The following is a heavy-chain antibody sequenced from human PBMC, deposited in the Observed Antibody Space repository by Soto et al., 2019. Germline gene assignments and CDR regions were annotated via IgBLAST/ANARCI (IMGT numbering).Heavy chain of an antibody. CDR2: IKQDGSEK. J-gene: IGHJ4*02. CDR3: ARGYCGSGPKYYFDY. CDR1: GFTFSSYW. Sequence: EVQLVESGGGLVQPGGSLRLSCAASGFTFSSYWMSWVRQAPGKGLEWVANIKQDGSEKYYVDSVKGRFTISRDNAKNSLYLQMNSLRAEDTAVYYCARGYCGSGPKYYFDYWGQGTLVTVSS. D-gene: IGHD3-10*01. V-gene: IGHV3-7*03.